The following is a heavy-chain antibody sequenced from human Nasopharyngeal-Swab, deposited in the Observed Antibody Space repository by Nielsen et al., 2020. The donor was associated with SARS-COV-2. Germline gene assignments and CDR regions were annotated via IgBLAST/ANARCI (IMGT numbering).Heavy chain of an antibody. V-gene: IGHV3-7*01. D-gene: IGHD3-10*01. CDR3: ARDPYYDSAGGAYYFDY. CDR2: INQDGSDT. Sequence: GESLKISCVASGFAFGNYWMTWVRQAPGKGLESVATINQDGSDTSYVGSVKGRFTISRDNAKNSLFLEMNSLRDEDTAMYYCARDPYYDSAGGAYYFDYWGQGTLVTVSS. J-gene: IGHJ4*02. CDR1: GFAFGNYW.